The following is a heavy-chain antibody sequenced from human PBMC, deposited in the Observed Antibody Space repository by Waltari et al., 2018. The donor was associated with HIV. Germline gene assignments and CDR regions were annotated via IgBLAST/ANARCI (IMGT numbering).Heavy chain of an antibody. J-gene: IGHJ3*02. CDR2: ISNDGNDK. Sequence: LVESGGDLVQSGTSLGPSCEASRFSFSDYDMFWVRQAPGKGREWVAVISNDGNDKKYVDSVKGRFNVSRDNVKNTLYLYMSRLRPEDTAVYYCVRETSGRDAFDIWGLGTQVIVSS. CDR1: RFSFSDYD. D-gene: IGHD2-15*01. CDR3: VRETSGRDAFDI. V-gene: IGHV3-30*15.